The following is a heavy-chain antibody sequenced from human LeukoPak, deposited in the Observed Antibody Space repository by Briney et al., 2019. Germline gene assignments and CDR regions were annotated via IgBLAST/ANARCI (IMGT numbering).Heavy chain of an antibody. Sequence: GGSLRLSCAASGFAVSSYYMTWVRQAPGKGLEWVANIKQDGSETYYGDSVKGRFIISRDNAQNSIYVQMNSLRAEDTGVYYCAGDPFTRDDYGAFDIWGQGTMVTVSS. D-gene: IGHD3-16*01. CDR2: IKQDGSET. V-gene: IGHV3-7*01. J-gene: IGHJ3*02. CDR1: GFAVSSYY. CDR3: AGDPFTRDDYGAFDI.